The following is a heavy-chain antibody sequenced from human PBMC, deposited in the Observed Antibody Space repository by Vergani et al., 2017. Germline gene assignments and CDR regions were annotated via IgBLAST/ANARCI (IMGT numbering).Heavy chain of an antibody. J-gene: IGHJ1*01. CDR2: INPISGGT. V-gene: IGHV1-2*02. Sequence: QVQLVQSGAEVKKPGASVKVSCKASGYTFTGYYMHWVRQAPGQGLEWMGWINPISGGTNYAQKFQGRVTMTRDTSISTAYMELSRLRSDDTAVYYCASGVGNYDFWSGYYLEYFQHWGQGTLVTVSS. D-gene: IGHD3-3*01. CDR1: GYTFTGYY. CDR3: ASGVGNYDFWSGYYLEYFQH.